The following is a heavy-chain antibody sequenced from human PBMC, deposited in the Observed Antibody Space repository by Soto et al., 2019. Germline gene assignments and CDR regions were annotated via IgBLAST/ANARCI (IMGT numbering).Heavy chain of an antibody. CDR1: GCSISSPHDY. CDR3: AKHGLTAYMAYYFDL. CDR2: IYHSGSS. V-gene: IGHV4-39*01. J-gene: IGHJ4*02. Sequence: SETLSLTCTVSGCSISSPHDYWGWIRQSPGRGLEWIASIYHSGSSYYNPSLKSRITISVDTSKNQFSLNLTSVTAADTAVYYCAKHGLTAYMAYYFDLWGRGTLVT. D-gene: IGHD3-16*01.